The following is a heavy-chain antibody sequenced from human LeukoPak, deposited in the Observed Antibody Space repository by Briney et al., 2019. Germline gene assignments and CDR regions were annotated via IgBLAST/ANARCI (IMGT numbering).Heavy chain of an antibody. CDR1: GFTFSTYG. CDR3: TTSLWFGAGVLDY. J-gene: IGHJ4*02. Sequence: GGSLRLSCAASGFTFSTYGMHWVRQAPGKGLEWVGRIKSKTDGGTTDYAAPVKGRFTISRDDSKNTLYLQMNSLKTEDTAVYYCTTSLWFGAGVLDYWGQGTLVTVSS. V-gene: IGHV3-15*01. CDR2: IKSKTDGGTT. D-gene: IGHD3-10*01.